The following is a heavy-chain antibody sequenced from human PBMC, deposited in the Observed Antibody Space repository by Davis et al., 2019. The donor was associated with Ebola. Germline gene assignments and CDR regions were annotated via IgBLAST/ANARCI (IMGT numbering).Heavy chain of an antibody. J-gene: IGHJ4*02. CDR1: GFTFSSYG. CDR3: AKGAIGGVAYTSYFDY. CDR2: ISSDGSNK. D-gene: IGHD3-16*01. Sequence: GESLKISCAASGFTFSSYGMHWVRQAPGKGLEWVAVISSDGSNKYYADSVKGRFTISRDNSKNTLYLQMNSLRAEDTAVYYCAKGAIGGVAYTSYFDYWGQGTLVTVSS. V-gene: IGHV3-30*18.